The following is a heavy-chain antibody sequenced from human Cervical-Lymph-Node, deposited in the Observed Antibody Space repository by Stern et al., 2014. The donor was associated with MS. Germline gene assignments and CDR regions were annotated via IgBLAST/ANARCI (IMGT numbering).Heavy chain of an antibody. V-gene: IGHV1-69*01. CDR1: GGILTDYV. J-gene: IGHJ6*02. CDR2: IIPIFGTT. D-gene: IGHD5-24*01. Sequence: QVQLGESGAEVKKPGSSVKVSCKASGGILTDYVFNWVRKAPGQGLEWMGGIIPIFGTTNYAQKFQGRVTITADESTSTAYMEVSSLRSEDTAVYYCARSLQFTYYYYYGMDVWGQGTTVTVSS. CDR3: ARSLQFTYYYYYGMDV.